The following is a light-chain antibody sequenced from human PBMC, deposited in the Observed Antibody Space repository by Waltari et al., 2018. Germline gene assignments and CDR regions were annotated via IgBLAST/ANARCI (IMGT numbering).Light chain of an antibody. Sequence: DIQMTQSPSSLSASVGDRVTITCRTSQTISSYVNWYQQKPGKAPEVLIFAASSLQRGVPSRFRGSGSGTEFTLTITSLQPEDFATYYCQQTYTLPPWTFGQGTKVEFK. CDR1: QTISSY. J-gene: IGKJ1*01. CDR3: QQTYTLPPWT. V-gene: IGKV1-39*01. CDR2: AAS.